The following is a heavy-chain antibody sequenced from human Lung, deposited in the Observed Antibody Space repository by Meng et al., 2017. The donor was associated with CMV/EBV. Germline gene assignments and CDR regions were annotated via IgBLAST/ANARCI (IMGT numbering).Heavy chain of an antibody. CDR1: GGTFSSYA. V-gene: IGHV1-69*05. D-gene: IGHD2-15*01. J-gene: IGHJ3*02. CDR2: IIPIFGTA. Sequence: SVXVSXKASGGTFSSYAISWVRQAPGQGLEWMGGIIPIFGTANYAQKFQGRVTITTDESTSTAYMELSSLRSEDTAVYYCARGSRSGELLTFQFAFDIWGQGXMVTGS. CDR3: ARGSRSGELLTFQFAFDI.